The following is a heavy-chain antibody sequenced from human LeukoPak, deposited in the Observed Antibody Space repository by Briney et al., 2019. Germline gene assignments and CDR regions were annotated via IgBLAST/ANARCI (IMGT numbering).Heavy chain of an antibody. J-gene: IGHJ4*02. Sequence: PGGSLRLSCAASGFTFRNYAMSWVRQAPGKGLEWVSVIDGGGGPTYYADSVKGRFTISRDNSKNTLYLQMNSLRAEDTAVYYCAKDRIPDGKYSIDFWGQGTLVTVSS. CDR1: GFTFRNYA. D-gene: IGHD5-24*01. CDR3: AKDRIPDGKYSIDF. V-gene: IGHV3-23*01. CDR2: IDGGGGPT.